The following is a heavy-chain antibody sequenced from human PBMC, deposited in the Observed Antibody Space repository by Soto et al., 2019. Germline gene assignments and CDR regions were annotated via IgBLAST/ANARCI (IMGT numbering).Heavy chain of an antibody. Sequence: QVQLQESGPGLVKPSGTLSLTCAVSGDSISNDKWWSWVRQPPGKGLEWIGEIHHSGRTNYNPSLKSRVTILVEKSKNQVSLELRSMTAADTAVYYCARGGDWQFDYWGQGTLVTVSS. CDR3: ARGGDWQFDY. D-gene: IGHD2-21*02. CDR2: IHHSGRT. V-gene: IGHV4-4*02. J-gene: IGHJ4*02. CDR1: GDSISNDKW.